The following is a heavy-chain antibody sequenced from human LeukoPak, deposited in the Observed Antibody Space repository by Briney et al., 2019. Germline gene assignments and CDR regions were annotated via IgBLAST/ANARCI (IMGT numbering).Heavy chain of an antibody. J-gene: IGHJ6*02. V-gene: IGHV3-23*01. Sequence: GGSLRLSCAASGFTFSSYAMSWVRQAPGKGLEWVSAISGSGGSTYYADSVKGRFTISRDNSKNTLYLQMNILRAEDTAVYYCAKDNWEYSSIPYYYYGMDVWGQGTTVTVSS. CDR2: ISGSGGST. CDR3: AKDNWEYSSIPYYYYGMDV. CDR1: GFTFSSYA. D-gene: IGHD1-26*01.